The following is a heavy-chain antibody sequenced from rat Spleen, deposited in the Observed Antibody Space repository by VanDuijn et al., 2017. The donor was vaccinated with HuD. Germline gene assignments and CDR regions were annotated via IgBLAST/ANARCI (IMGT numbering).Heavy chain of an antibody. Sequence: EVQLVESGGGLVQPGRSLKLSCAASGFTFSSYWMHWIRQAPGKGLEWVASISTGGGNTYYRDSVKGRFTISRDNAKSTLYLQMDGLRSEDTATYYCATPVYYGPYYFDYWGQGVMVTVSS. D-gene: IGHD1-6*01. CDR2: ISTGGGNT. J-gene: IGHJ2*01. V-gene: IGHV5-25*01. CDR3: ATPVYYGPYYFDY. CDR1: GFTFSSYW.